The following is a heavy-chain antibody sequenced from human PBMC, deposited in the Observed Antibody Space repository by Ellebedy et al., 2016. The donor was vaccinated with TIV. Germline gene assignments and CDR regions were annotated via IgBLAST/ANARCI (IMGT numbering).Heavy chain of an antibody. CDR1: GFLFNAYS. CDR2: ISDSSDHI. D-gene: IGHD3-10*01. Sequence: PGGSLRLSCAGSGFLFNAYSMNWVRRAPGKGLEWLSSISDSSDHIYYVDSVKGRFTISRDNAKNSVYLQMNSLKAEDSAVYYCVRAPGWGSGTFDFWGQGALVTVSS. J-gene: IGHJ4*02. V-gene: IGHV3-21*01. CDR3: VRAPGWGSGTFDF.